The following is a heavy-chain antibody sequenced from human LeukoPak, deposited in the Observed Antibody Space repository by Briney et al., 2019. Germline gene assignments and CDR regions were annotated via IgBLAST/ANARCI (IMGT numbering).Heavy chain of an antibody. Sequence: PEGSLRLSCAASGFILSSYSMNWVRQAPGKGLEWVSSISSSGRYIYYADSVKGRFTISRDNAKRSLYLQMNSLRAEDTAVYYCARGTYYYDSSGYDFDYWGQGTLVTVSS. CDR2: ISSSGRYI. V-gene: IGHV3-21*01. J-gene: IGHJ4*02. CDR1: GFILSSYS. CDR3: ARGTYYYDSSGYDFDY. D-gene: IGHD3-22*01.